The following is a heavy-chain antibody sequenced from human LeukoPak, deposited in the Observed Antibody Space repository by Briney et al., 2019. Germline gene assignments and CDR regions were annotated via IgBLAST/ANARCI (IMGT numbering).Heavy chain of an antibody. D-gene: IGHD3-10*01. CDR1: GYTFTGYY. CDR3: ARDPYYGSGSYSFDP. V-gene: IGHV1-2*02. CDR2: INPNNGGT. Sequence: ASVKVSCKASGYTFTGYYMHWVRQAPGQGLEWMEWINPNNGGTNYAQKFQGRVTMTRDTSISTAYMELSRLRSDDTAVYYCARDPYYGSGSYSFDPWGQGTLVTVSS. J-gene: IGHJ5*02.